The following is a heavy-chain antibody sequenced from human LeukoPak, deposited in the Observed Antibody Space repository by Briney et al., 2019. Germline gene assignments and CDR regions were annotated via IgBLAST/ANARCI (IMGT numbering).Heavy chain of an antibody. Sequence: PGGSLRLSCAASGFTFSSYWMSWVRQAPGKGLEWVANIKQDGSEKYYVDSVKGRFTISRDNAKNSLYLQMNSLRAEDTAVYYCAGAWSIAAPSCVDVWGKGTTVTVSS. V-gene: IGHV3-7*01. J-gene: IGHJ6*04. CDR2: IKQDGSEK. CDR1: GFTFSSYW. D-gene: IGHD6-6*01. CDR3: AGAWSIAAPSCVDV.